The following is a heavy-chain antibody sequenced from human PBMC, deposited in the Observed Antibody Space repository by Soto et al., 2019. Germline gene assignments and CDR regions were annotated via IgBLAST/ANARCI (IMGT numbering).Heavy chain of an antibody. Sequence: QVQLQESGPGLVNPLETLSLTCTVSGTSVFGANWWGWVRQPPGKGLEWIGEIHSSGNTDSSPSLKIRVTISVDMSKNEFSLKLTSVTAADTAVYYCARTGPYSSGDNWGQGTLVTVSS. CDR2: IHSSGNT. J-gene: IGHJ4*02. CDR3: ARTGPYSSGDN. V-gene: IGHV4-4*02. D-gene: IGHD3-22*01. CDR1: GTSVFGANW.